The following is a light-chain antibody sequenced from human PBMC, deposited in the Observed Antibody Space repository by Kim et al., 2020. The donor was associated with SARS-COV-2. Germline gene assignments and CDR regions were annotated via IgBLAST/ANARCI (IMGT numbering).Light chain of an antibody. Sequence: SVALGQTVRITCQGDSIRTYYASWYQQRPGQAPVLVIYGQDSRPSGIPDRFSGSTSGNTASLTITGAQAEDEADYYCHSRDSSGGVFGGGTQLTVL. J-gene: IGLJ3*02. CDR2: GQD. V-gene: IGLV3-19*01. CDR3: HSRDSSGGV. CDR1: SIRTYY.